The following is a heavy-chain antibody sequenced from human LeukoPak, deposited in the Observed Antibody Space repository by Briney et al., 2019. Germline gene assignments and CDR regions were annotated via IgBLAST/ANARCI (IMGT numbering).Heavy chain of an antibody. CDR2: ISPYNGNT. J-gene: IGHJ3*02. V-gene: IGHV1-18*01. Sequence: ASVKVSCKTSGYTFSNYGFSWVRQAPGQGLEWMGRISPYNGNTKYAQKLQGRVTMTTDTSTSTAYMELRSLRSDDTAVYYCARASTHRYNWKSGQLNDAFDIWGQGTMVTVSS. CDR3: ARASTHRYNWKSGQLNDAFDI. D-gene: IGHD1-20*01. CDR1: GYTFSNYG.